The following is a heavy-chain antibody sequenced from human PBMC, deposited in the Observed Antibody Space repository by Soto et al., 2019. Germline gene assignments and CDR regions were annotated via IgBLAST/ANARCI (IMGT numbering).Heavy chain of an antibody. V-gene: IGHV3-7*01. CDR3: ARDQIAVAGLTYYYYYYRDV. Sequence: GGSLRLSCAASGFTFSSYWMSWVRQAPGKGLEWVANIKQDGSEKYYVDSVKGRFTISRDNAKNSLYLQMNSLRAEDTAVYYCARDQIAVAGLTYYYYYYRDVWGKGTTVTVSS. CDR1: GFTFSSYW. D-gene: IGHD6-19*01. J-gene: IGHJ6*03. CDR2: IKQDGSEK.